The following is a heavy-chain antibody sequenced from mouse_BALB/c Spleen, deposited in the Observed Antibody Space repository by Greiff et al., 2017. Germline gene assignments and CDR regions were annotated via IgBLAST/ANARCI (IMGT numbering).Heavy chain of an antibody. CDR1: GFTFSSYA. Sequence: EVMLVESGGGLVKPGGSLKLSCAASGFTFSSYAMSWVRQSPEKRLEWVAEISSGGSYTYYPDTVTGRFTISRDNAKNTLYLEMSSLRSEDTAMYYCARGVGYAMDYWGQGTSVTVSS. CDR3: ARGVGYAMDY. V-gene: IGHV5-9-4*01. CDR2: ISSGGSYT. J-gene: IGHJ4*01.